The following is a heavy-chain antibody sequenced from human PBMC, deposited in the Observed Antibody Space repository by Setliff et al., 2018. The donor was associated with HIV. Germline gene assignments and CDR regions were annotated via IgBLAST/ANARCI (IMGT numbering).Heavy chain of an antibody. Sequence: PSETLSLTCTVSGGSITSGGDSWSWIRQHPGKGLKWIGYISYSGITYYDPSLKSRLIMSVDTSNNQFSLKLSSATAADTAVYYCARVLGVRRDYYDSSAPLQAAFEIWGQGTMVTVSS. CDR2: ISYSGIT. CDR1: GGSITSGGDS. V-gene: IGHV4-31*03. D-gene: IGHD3-22*01. J-gene: IGHJ3*02. CDR3: ARVLGVRRDYYDSSAPLQAAFEI.